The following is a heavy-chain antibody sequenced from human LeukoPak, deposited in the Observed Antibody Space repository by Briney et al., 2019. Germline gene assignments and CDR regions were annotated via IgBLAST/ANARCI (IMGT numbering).Heavy chain of an antibody. Sequence: ASVKVSCKASGYTFTDYYMHWVRQAPGQGLEWMGWINPNSGGTNYAQKFQGRVTMTRDTSISTAYMELSRLRSDDTAVYYCASFAGYSSGWYRGNFDYWGQGTLVTVSS. J-gene: IGHJ4*02. CDR2: INPNSGGT. CDR1: GYTFTDYY. V-gene: IGHV1-2*02. CDR3: ASFAGYSSGWYRGNFDY. D-gene: IGHD6-19*01.